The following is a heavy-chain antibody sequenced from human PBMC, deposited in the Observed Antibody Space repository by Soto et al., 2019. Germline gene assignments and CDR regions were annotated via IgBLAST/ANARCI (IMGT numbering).Heavy chain of an antibody. CDR1: GFTFSSYG. J-gene: IGHJ4*02. Sequence: GGSLRLSCAASGFTFSSYGMTWVRQAPGKGLEWVSFSSATGAGTYYADSVKGRFTISRDNSKNTQYLQMTSLRADDTAVYYCAKDRRAGGNYGFYSDFWGQGALVTVSS. CDR2: SSATGAGT. V-gene: IGHV3-23*01. CDR3: AKDRRAGGNYGFYSDF. D-gene: IGHD1-7*01.